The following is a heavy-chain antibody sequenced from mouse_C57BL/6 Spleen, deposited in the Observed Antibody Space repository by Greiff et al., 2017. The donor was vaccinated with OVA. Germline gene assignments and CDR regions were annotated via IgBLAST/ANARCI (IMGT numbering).Heavy chain of an antibody. D-gene: IGHD1-1*01. Sequence: QVQLQQPGAELVKPGASVKMSCKASGYTFTSYWITWVKQRPGQGLQWIGDIYPGSGSTNYNEKFKSKATLTVDTSSSTAYMQLSSLTSEDSAVYYCARSDYYGSSSPFAYWGQGTLVTVSA. J-gene: IGHJ3*01. CDR1: GYTFTSYW. CDR2: IYPGSGST. CDR3: ARSDYYGSSSPFAY. V-gene: IGHV1-55*01.